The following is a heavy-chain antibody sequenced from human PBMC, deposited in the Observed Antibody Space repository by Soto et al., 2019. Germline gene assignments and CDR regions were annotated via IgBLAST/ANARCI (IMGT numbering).Heavy chain of an antibody. D-gene: IGHD4-17*01. J-gene: IGHJ4*02. CDR2: VNGDGSRT. CDR3: SRVGYGDYNVDY. CDR1: GFTFRSYW. Sequence: EVQLVESGGGLVQPGGSLRLSCAASGFTFRSYWMHWVRQNPGKGLAWVSRVNGDGSRTSYADSVKGRFTISRDNAKNTLYLQMNSLRADDTAVYYCSRVGYGDYNVDYWGQGALVTVSS. V-gene: IGHV3-74*01.